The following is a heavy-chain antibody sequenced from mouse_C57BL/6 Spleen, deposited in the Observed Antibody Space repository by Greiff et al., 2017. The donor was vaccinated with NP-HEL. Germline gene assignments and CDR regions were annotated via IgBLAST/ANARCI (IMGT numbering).Heavy chain of an antibody. Sequence: EVKLMESVAELVRPGASVKLSCTASGFNIKNTYMHWVKQRPEQGLEWIGRIDPANGNTKYAPKFQGKATITADTSSNTAYLQLSSLTSEDTAIYYCARGFTTVVPFDYWGQGTTLTVSS. CDR1: GFNIKNTY. CDR3: ARGFTTVVPFDY. V-gene: IGHV14-3*01. CDR2: IDPANGNT. D-gene: IGHD1-1*01. J-gene: IGHJ2*01.